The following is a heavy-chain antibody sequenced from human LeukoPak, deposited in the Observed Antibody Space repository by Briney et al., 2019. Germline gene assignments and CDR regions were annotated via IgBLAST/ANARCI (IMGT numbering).Heavy chain of an antibody. CDR3: ARRGPDYCSSTSCYASFDY. V-gene: IGHV4-39*07. D-gene: IGHD2-2*01. CDR2: VYYIGIT. CDR1: GGSISSTIYY. J-gene: IGHJ4*02. Sequence: SETLSLTCTVSGGSISSTIYYWGWIRQPPGKGLEWIGNVYYIGITYYNPSLKSRVTISVDTSKNQFSLKLSSVTAADTAVYYCARRGPDYCSSTSCYASFDYWGQGTLVTVSS.